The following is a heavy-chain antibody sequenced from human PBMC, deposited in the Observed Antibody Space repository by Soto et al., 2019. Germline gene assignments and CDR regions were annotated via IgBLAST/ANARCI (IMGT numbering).Heavy chain of an antibody. Sequence: ASVKVSCKASGYTFTSYGISWVRQAPGQGLEWMGWISAYNGNTNYAQKLQGRVTMTTDTSTGTAYMELRSLRSDDTAVYYCARNFIVATGTPAGGDPWGQGTLVTVSS. D-gene: IGHD5-12*01. J-gene: IGHJ5*02. V-gene: IGHV1-18*01. CDR2: ISAYNGNT. CDR3: ARNFIVATGTPAGGDP. CDR1: GYTFTSYG.